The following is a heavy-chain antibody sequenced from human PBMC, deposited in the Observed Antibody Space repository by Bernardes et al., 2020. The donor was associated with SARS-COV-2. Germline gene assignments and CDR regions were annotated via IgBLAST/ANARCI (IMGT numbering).Heavy chain of an antibody. CDR1: GVSIHNYY. V-gene: IGHV4-4*07. CDR3: AREGPAHWFDP. J-gene: IGHJ5*02. D-gene: IGHD2-2*01. Sequence: SETLSLTCTVSGVSIHNYYWSWIRQPAGKGLEWIGRVDMSGNMKSSPSLKSRVTMSVDTSKNQFFLKLASVTAADTAIYYCAREGPAHWFDPWGQGTLVSVSS. CDR2: VDMSGNM.